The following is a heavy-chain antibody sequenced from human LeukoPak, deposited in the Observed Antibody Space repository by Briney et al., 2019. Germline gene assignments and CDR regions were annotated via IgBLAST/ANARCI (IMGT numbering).Heavy chain of an antibody. Sequence: DSVKVSCKASGYTFASYGVSWVRQAPGQGLEWMGWISAYNGNTNYAQKFQGRVTMTTDTSTSTAYMEVRSLRSDDTAVYYCARDAVLGSNLYIWFDLWGQGTLVIVSS. V-gene: IGHV1-18*01. CDR2: ISAYNGNT. CDR1: GYTFASYG. CDR3: ARDAVLGSNLYIWFDL. D-gene: IGHD1-26*01. J-gene: IGHJ5*02.